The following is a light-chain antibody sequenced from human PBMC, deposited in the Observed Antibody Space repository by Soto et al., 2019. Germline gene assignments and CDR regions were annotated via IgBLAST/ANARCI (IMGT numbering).Light chain of an antibody. CDR2: GAS. CDR3: QQSNDWPLRS. Sequence: EIVMTQSPATLSVSPGERATLSCRASQSVSINLAWYQQKPGQAPRLLIYGASTRATDIPARFSGSGSGTDFLLTISSLQSEDFAVYYCQQSNDWPLRSFGGGTKVEIK. J-gene: IGKJ4*01. V-gene: IGKV3-15*01. CDR1: QSVSIN.